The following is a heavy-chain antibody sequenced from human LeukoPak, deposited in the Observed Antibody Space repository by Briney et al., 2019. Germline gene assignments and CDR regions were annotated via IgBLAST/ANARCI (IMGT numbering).Heavy chain of an antibody. Sequence: GGSLRLSCAASGFTFSSYGMSWVRQAPGKGLEWVSYISSSGFTTYYADSVKGRFTISRDNAKNSLYLQMNSLRAEDTAVYYGARSFSGWNWYLDYWGQGTLVTVSS. CDR1: GFTFSSYG. CDR2: ISSSGFTT. V-gene: IGHV3-48*04. D-gene: IGHD6-19*01. CDR3: ARSFSGWNWYLDY. J-gene: IGHJ4*02.